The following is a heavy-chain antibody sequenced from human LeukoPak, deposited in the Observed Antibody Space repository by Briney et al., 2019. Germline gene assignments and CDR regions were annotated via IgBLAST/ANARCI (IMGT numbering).Heavy chain of an antibody. Sequence: GGSLRLSCAASGFTFGDYYMSWIRQAPGKGLEWVSYISSSGSTIYYADSVKGRFTISRDNAKNSLYLQMNSLRAEDTAVYYCAGDNEIRYYGSGSYPGGIEYWGQGTLVTVSS. CDR2: ISSSGSTI. CDR3: AGDNEIRYYGSGSYPGGIEY. J-gene: IGHJ4*02. D-gene: IGHD3-10*01. V-gene: IGHV3-11*01. CDR1: GFTFGDYY.